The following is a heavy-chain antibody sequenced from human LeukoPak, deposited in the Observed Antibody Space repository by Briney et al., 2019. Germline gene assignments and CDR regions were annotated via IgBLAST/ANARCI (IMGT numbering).Heavy chain of an antibody. CDR3: APTDRYYYDGAV. V-gene: IGHV3-23*01. CDR1: GFTFSSFA. CDR2: ISGSGGST. Sequence: GGSLVLSCAASGFTFSSFAMSGVRQAPGKGLEWVSAISGSGGSTYYADSVKGRFTISRDNATNSLYLQMHSLRAEDTAVYYCAPTDRYYYDGAVWGQGTLVTVSS. D-gene: IGHD3-22*01. J-gene: IGHJ4*02.